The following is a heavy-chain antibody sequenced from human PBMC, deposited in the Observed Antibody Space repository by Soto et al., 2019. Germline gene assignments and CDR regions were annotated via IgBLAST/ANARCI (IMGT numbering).Heavy chain of an antibody. CDR1: GFTVSSNY. CDR2: IYSGGST. J-gene: IGHJ4*02. Sequence: GGSLRLSCAASGFTVSSNYMSWVRQAPGKGLEWVSVIYSGGSTYYADSVKGRFTISRDNSKNTLYLQMNSLRAEDTAVYYCATLLNFWSGYYNGWYFDYWGQGTLVTVSS. CDR3: ATLLNFWSGYYNGWYFDY. V-gene: IGHV3-66*01. D-gene: IGHD3-3*01.